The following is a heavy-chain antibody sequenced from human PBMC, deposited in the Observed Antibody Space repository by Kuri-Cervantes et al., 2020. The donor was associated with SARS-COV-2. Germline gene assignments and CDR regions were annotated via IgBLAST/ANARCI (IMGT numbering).Heavy chain of an antibody. CDR3: AKIAVGVPVVADAFDF. CDR1: GGTFSSYA. V-gene: IGHV1-69*06. D-gene: IGHD2-21*01. J-gene: IGHJ3*01. CDR2: IIPLFGTT. Sequence: SVKVSCKASGGTFSSYAVTWVRQVPGQGFEWMGRIIPLFGTTIYAQKFRDRVTFTADKSTNTAYMELSSLRSEDTAVYYCAKIAVGVPVVADAFDFWGQGTLVTV.